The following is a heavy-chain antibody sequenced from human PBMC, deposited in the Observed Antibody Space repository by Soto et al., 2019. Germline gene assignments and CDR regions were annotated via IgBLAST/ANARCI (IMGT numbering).Heavy chain of an antibody. J-gene: IGHJ4*02. CDR3: VRGDNWNDEASDY. D-gene: IGHD1-1*01. CDR2: IWSDGNNR. CDR1: GFMFSNHG. V-gene: IGHV3-33*01. Sequence: QVQLVESGGGVVQPGRSLRLSCAASGFMFSNHGMHWVRQAPGTGLEWVAVIWSDGNNRYYADSVKGRFTISRDNSKNTVYMQMNSLRDEDTAVYYCVRGDNWNDEASDYWGQGTLVTVSS.